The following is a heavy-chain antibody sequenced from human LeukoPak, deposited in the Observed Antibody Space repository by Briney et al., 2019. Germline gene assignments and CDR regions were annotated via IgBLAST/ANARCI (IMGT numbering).Heavy chain of an antibody. CDR1: GFTFANYW. V-gene: IGHV3-7*05. CDR3: ARGMAVAANWFDP. Sequence: GGSLRLSCATSGFTFANYWMNWVRQAPGKGLEWVANIKQDGTEKYYVDSVKGRFTISRDNAKNSVFLQMNTLRAEDTAVYYCARGMAVAANWFDPWGQGTLVTVSS. D-gene: IGHD6-19*01. J-gene: IGHJ5*02. CDR2: IKQDGTEK.